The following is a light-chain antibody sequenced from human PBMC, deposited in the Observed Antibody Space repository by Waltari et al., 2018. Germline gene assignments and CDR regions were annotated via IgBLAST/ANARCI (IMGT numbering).Light chain of an antibody. Sequence: EIVLTQSPATLSLSPGERATLACRASQSISSYLAWYQQKPGQAPRLPIYDASNRATGMPARFSGSGSGTDFTLTISSLEAEDFAVYYCQQRSNWPLSFGGGTTVEIK. CDR2: DAS. CDR1: QSISSY. J-gene: IGKJ4*01. CDR3: QQRSNWPLS. V-gene: IGKV3-11*01.